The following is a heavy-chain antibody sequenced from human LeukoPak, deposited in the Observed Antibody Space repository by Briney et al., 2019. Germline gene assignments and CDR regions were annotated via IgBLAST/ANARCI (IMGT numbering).Heavy chain of an antibody. D-gene: IGHD3-16*01. Sequence: GASVKVSCKASGYTFTSYYMHWVRQAPGQGLEWMGIINPSGGSTNYAQKFQGRVTITADESTSTAYMELSSLRSEDTAVYYCARDRFRRGAIDYWGQGTLVTVSS. J-gene: IGHJ4*02. CDR2: INPSGGST. CDR3: ARDRFRRGAIDY. CDR1: GYTFTSYY. V-gene: IGHV1-46*01.